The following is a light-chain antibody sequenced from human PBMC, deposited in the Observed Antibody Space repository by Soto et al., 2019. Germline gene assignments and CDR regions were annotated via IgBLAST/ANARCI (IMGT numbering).Light chain of an antibody. CDR3: AAWDDSLNIWV. V-gene: IGLV1-44*01. Sequence: QSVLTQPPSASGTPGQRVTISCSGSSSNIGSNTVNWYQQLPGTAPKLLIYSNNQRPSGVPDRFSGSKSGTSASLVISGLQSEDEADYYCAAWDDSLNIWVFGGGTKLTVL. J-gene: IGLJ3*02. CDR1: SSNIGSNT. CDR2: SNN.